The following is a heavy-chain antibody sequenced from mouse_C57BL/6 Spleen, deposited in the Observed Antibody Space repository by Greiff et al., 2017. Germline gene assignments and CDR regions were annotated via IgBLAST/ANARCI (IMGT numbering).Heavy chain of an antibody. J-gene: IGHJ4*01. D-gene: IGHD1-1*01. CDR2: ISSGSSTI. Sequence: EVKLVESGGGLVKPGGSLKLSCAASGFTFSDYGMHWVRQAPEKGLEWVAYISSGSSTIYYADTVKGRFTISRDNAKNPLFLQMTSLRSEDTAMYYCARYGDYYYGSSDAMDYWGQGTSVTVSS. CDR1: GFTFSDYG. CDR3: ARYGDYYYGSSDAMDY. V-gene: IGHV5-17*01.